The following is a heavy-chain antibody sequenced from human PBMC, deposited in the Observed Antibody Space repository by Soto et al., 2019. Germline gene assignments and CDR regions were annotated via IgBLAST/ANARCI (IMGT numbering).Heavy chain of an antibody. CDR2: INPSSGTT. J-gene: IGHJ4*02. CDR1: GYIFIHCF. CDR3: ARSLGETTSLFDY. D-gene: IGHD1-26*01. V-gene: IGHV1-46*01. Sequence: QVQLVQSGAEMKQPGASVKLSCQASGYIFIHCFMHWVRQAPGQGLEWMGGINPSSGTTTYAQKFKGRVAVTRDTATRTVYMELSSLGSGDTAMYYCARSLGETTSLFDYCGQGSLVTVSA.